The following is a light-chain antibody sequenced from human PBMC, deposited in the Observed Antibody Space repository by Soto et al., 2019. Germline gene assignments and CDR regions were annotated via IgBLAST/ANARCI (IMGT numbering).Light chain of an antibody. CDR1: QSVTST. Sequence: EIVMTQSPATLSVSPGERATLSCRASQSVTSTLAWYQQRPGQAPRLLIYLASTRAPGIPARFSAGGSGTEFTLTISRLEPEDFAVYYCQQRSDWSITFGQGTRLEIK. CDR2: LAS. J-gene: IGKJ5*01. CDR3: QQRSDWSIT. V-gene: IGKV3-11*01.